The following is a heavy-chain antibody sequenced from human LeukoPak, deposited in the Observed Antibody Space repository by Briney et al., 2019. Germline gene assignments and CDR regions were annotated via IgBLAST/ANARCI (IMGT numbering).Heavy chain of an antibody. J-gene: IGHJ5*02. CDR3: ASVPHRARFDP. CDR2: IYYSGST. V-gene: IGHV4-39*01. D-gene: IGHD1-14*01. CDR1: GGSISSSSYY. Sequence: SETLSLTCTVSGGSISSSSYYWGWIRQPPGKGLEWIGSIYYSGSTYYNPSLKSRVTISVDTSKNQFSLKLSSVTAADTAVYYCASVPHRARFDPWGQGTLVTVSS.